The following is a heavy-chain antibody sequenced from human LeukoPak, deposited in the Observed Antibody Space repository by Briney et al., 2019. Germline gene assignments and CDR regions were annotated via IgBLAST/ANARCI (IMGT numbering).Heavy chain of an antibody. CDR2: VGGNGDSK. V-gene: IGHV3-23*01. Sequence: PGVSLRLSCAASGFTFSTYAMTWVRQAPGKGLEWVSVVGGNGDSKYYADSVKGRFTISGDISKNTLYLQMNSLRAEDTAVYYCAKGTSVSCYGSLDHWGQGTLVTVSS. D-gene: IGHD2-15*01. CDR3: AKGTSVSCYGSLDH. J-gene: IGHJ4*02. CDR1: GFTFSTYA.